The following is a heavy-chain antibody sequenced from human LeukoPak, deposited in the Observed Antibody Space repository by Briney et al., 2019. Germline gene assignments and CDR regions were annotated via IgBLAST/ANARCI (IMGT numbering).Heavy chain of an antibody. CDR2: IYSGGSA. D-gene: IGHD3-16*01. Sequence: SSESLSLTCVVCNGSISSSNWWSWVRQPPGKGLEWVSLIYSGGSAYYADSVKGRFTISRDNSKNTLYLQMNSLRAEDTAVYYCARHRGISTRDFEDWGQGTMVTVSS. J-gene: IGHJ4*02. CDR3: ARHRGISTRDFED. CDR1: NGSISSSNW. V-gene: IGHV3-53*01.